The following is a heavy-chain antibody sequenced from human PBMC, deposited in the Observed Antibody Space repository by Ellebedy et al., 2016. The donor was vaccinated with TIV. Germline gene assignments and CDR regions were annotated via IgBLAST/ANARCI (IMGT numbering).Heavy chain of an antibody. D-gene: IGHD2-15*01. J-gene: IGHJ4*02. V-gene: IGHV3-48*02. CDR3: ARDRGGGSCTD. CDR2: ISSSSSTI. Sequence: GGSLRLSXAASGFTFSTYSMNWVRQAPGKGLEWVSYISSSSSTIYYADSVEGRFTISRDNAKNSLYLQMNSLRDGDTAVYYCARDRGGGSCTDWGQGTLVTVSS. CDR1: GFTFSTYS.